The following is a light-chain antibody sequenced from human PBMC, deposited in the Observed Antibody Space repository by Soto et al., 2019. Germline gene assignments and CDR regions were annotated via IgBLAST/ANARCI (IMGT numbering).Light chain of an antibody. CDR1: GRDIGAYDY. J-gene: IGLJ1*01. CDR2: GVK. Sequence: QSALTQPASVSGSPGQSITISCTGSGRDIGAYDYVSWYQQHPGKAPKLIIYGVKNRPSGVSNRFSASKSAFTASLTISGLQTEDEPDYYCSSYTTSYFYVFGPGTKLTVL. CDR3: SSYTTSYFYV. V-gene: IGLV2-14*01.